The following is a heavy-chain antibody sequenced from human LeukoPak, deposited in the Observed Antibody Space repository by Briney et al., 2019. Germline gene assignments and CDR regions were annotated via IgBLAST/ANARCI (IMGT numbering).Heavy chain of an antibody. CDR1: GFPFSTYA. V-gene: IGHV3-30*03. J-gene: IGHJ4*02. D-gene: IGHD4-17*01. Sequence: PGGSLRLSCVVSGFPFSTYAMHWVRQAPGKGLEWVAVIGSDGRNRNYVDFVKGRFTISRDNSKNTLFLQMDSLRPEDTAVYHCARGSDYGDYPRVLDYWGQGTLAIVSS. CDR2: IGSDGRNR. CDR3: ARGSDYGDYPRVLDY.